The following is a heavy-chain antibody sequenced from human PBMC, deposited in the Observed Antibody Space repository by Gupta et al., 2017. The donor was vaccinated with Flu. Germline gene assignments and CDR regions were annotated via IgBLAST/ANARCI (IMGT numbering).Heavy chain of an antibody. CDR2: ISDNGGNR. CDR3: AKEVKRDFGEFYDY. D-gene: IGHD3-10*01. Sequence: EVHLLESGGGLVQPGGSLRLSCAASGFTFGNHAMHWVRQTPGKGLEWVSTISDNGGNRYYADSVMGRFTISRDNAKNTLYLEMKRLRGEDTAIYYCAKEVKRDFGEFYDYWGQGTPVTVSS. V-gene: IGHV3-23*01. CDR1: GFTFGNHA. J-gene: IGHJ4*02.